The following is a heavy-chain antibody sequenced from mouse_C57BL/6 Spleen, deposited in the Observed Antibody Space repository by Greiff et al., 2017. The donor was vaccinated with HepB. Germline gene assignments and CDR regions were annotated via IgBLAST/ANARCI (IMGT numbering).Heavy chain of an antibody. CDR3: TGPHYYGSSYWYFDV. CDR2: IRLKSDNYAT. V-gene: IGHV6-3*01. Sequence: EVQLVESGGGLVQPGGSMKLSCVASGFTFSNYWMNWVRQSPEKGLEWVAQIRLKSDNYATHYAESVKGRFTISRDDSKSSVYLQMNNLRAEDTGIYYVTGPHYYGSSYWYFDVWGTGTTVTVSS. D-gene: IGHD1-1*01. J-gene: IGHJ1*03. CDR1: GFTFSNYW.